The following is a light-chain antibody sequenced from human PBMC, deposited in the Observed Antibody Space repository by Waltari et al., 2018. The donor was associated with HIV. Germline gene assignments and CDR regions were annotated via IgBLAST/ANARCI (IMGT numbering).Light chain of an antibody. V-gene: IGKV1-5*03. CDR3: QQYSLYAGT. J-gene: IGKJ1*01. Sequence: DIQMTQSPSTLSASVGDRVTITCRANQSVNNWLAWYQQKPGKAPKLLVYSASSLEREVPSRFSGSGSGTAFTLTISSLQPDDFVSYYCQQYSLYAGTFGHGTKVEIK. CDR2: SAS. CDR1: QSVNNW.